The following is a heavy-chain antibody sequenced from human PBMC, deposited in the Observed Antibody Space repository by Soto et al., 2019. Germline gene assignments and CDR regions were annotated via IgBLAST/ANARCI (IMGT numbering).Heavy chain of an antibody. CDR2: ISGSGSTT. D-gene: IGHD3-22*01. CDR3: AKDRLMLTMVVVGAFDF. J-gene: IGHJ3*01. V-gene: IGHV3-23*01. Sequence: GGSLRLSCAASGFSFNNHAMTWVRQAPGKGLEWVSGISGSGSTTHYADSVKGRFTISRDNSKDTLYLQMNSLRADDTAVYFCAKDRLMLTMVVVGAFDFWGLGTMVTDSS. CDR1: GFSFNNHA.